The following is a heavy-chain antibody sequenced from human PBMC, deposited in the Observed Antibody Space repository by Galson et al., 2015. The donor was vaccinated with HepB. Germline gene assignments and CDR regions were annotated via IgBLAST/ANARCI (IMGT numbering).Heavy chain of an antibody. CDR2: ITGGSTYI. D-gene: IGHD2-15*01. V-gene: IGHV3-21*01. CDR3: ARVSGGYCSGGTCYYHYYYMDV. Sequence: SLRLSCAASGFTFNTYSMNWVRQAPGKGLEWVSSITGGSTYIFYAESVKGRFTISRDNAKNSLYLQMNSLRAEDTAVYYCARVSGGYCSGGTCYYHYYYMDVWGKGTTVTVSS. J-gene: IGHJ6*03. CDR1: GFTFNTYS.